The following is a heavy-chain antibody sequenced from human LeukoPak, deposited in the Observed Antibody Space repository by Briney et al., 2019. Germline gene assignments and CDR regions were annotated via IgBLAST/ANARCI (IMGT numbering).Heavy chain of an antibody. CDR1: GYTFTSYG. CDR3: ARGWLSYYYYGMDV. J-gene: IGHJ6*02. V-gene: IGHV1-69*13. CDR2: IIPIFGTA. Sequence: SVKVSCKASGYTFTSYGISWVRQAPGQGLEWMGGIIPIFGTANYAQKFQGRVTITADESTSTAYMELSSLRSEDTAVYYCARGWLSYYYYGMDVWGQGTTVTVSS. D-gene: IGHD6-19*01.